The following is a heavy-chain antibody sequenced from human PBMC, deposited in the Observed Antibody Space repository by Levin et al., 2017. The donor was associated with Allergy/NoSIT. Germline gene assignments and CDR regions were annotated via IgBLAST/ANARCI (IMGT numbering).Heavy chain of an antibody. CDR1: GGSLSDYF. Sequence: PSQTLSLTCAVYGGSLSDYFWIWIRQSPVKGLEWIGEIKYDGFTNYNPSLGSRVAISLDMSKNQFALKLSSVTAADTAVYYCARAWGRGDHFDHWGRGSPVTVSS. CDR3: ARAWGRGDHFDH. J-gene: IGHJ4*02. CDR2: IKYDGFT. D-gene: IGHD2-21*02. V-gene: IGHV4-34*01.